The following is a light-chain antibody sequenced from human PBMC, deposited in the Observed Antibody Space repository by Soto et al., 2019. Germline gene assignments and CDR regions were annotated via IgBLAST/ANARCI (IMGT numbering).Light chain of an antibody. J-gene: IGKJ4*01. V-gene: IGKV1-39*01. Sequence: DIQMTQSPSSLSASVGDRVTITCRASQSISSYLNWYQQKPGKAPKVLIYAASSLQSGVPSRFSGSGSGTDFTLTINSLQPEDFATYYCQQSYNTPRTFGGGTKVDIK. CDR2: AAS. CDR3: QQSYNTPRT. CDR1: QSISSY.